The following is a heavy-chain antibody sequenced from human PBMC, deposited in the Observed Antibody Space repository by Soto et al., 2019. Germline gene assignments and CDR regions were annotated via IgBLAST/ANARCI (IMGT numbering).Heavy chain of an antibody. CDR3: ARVWFGELLFGGYYYYGMDV. V-gene: IGHV1-18*01. CDR2: ISAYNGNT. Sequence: ASVKVSCKASGYTFTSYGISWVRQAPGQGLEWMGWISAYNGNTNYAQKLQGRVTMTTDTSTSTAYMELRSLRSDDTAVYYCARVWFGELLFGGYYYYGMDVWGQGTTVTVSS. CDR1: GYTFTSYG. D-gene: IGHD3-10*01. J-gene: IGHJ6*02.